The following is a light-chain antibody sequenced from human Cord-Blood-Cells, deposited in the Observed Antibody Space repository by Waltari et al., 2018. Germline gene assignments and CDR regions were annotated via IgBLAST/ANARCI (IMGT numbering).Light chain of an antibody. CDR1: QTVSSH. Sequence: EIVLTQSPATLSLSPGERATLSCRASQTVSSHLAWYPHKPGQAPRRLIYEASNTATCIPASFSGSGSVTDFTLTISSLEPEDFAVYYCQQRSNWPRYTFGQGTKLEIK. V-gene: IGKV3-11*01. CDR3: QQRSNWPRYT. CDR2: EAS. J-gene: IGKJ2*01.